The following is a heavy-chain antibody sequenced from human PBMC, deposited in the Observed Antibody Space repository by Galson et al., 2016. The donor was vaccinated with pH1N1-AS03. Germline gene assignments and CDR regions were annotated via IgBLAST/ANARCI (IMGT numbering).Heavy chain of an antibody. V-gene: IGHV3-30-3*01. CDR3: TRAAVGGPFDAFDI. J-gene: IGHJ3*02. Sequence: LRLSCAASGFTFSNYAVHWVRQAPGKGLEWVTIISHDGSNKYYADFVKGRFTISRDNSKNTLYLQMNSLRAEDTAVYYCTRAAVGGPFDAFDIWGQGTMVTVSS. CDR1: GFTFSNYA. D-gene: IGHD2-15*01. CDR2: ISHDGSNK.